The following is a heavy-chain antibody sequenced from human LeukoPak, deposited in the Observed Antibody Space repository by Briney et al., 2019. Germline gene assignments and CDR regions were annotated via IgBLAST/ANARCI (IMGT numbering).Heavy chain of an antibody. D-gene: IGHD1-26*01. CDR3: AREPSHPSGSYPPYYYYYYMDV. CDR2: IIPIFGTA. CDR1: GGTFSSYA. J-gene: IGHJ6*03. Sequence: ASVKVSCNASGGTFSSYAISWVRQAPGQGLEWMGGIIPIFGTANYAQKFQGRVTITADKSTSTAYMELSSLRSEDTAVYYCAREPSHPSGSYPPYYYYYYMDVWGKGTTVTVSS. V-gene: IGHV1-69*06.